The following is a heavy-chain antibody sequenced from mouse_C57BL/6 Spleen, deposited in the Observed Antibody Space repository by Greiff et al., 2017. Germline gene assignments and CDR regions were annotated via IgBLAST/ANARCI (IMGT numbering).Heavy chain of an antibody. CDR3: ARSHYYGSSHWYFDV. CDR1: GYTFTSYG. D-gene: IGHD1-1*01. Sequence: QVQLQQSGAELARPGASVKLSCKASGYTFTSYGISWVKQRTGQGLEWIGEIYPRSGNTYYNEKFKGKATLTADTSSSTAYMELRSLTSEDSAVYFCARSHYYGSSHWYFDVWGTGTTVTVSS. V-gene: IGHV1-81*01. J-gene: IGHJ1*03. CDR2: IYPRSGNT.